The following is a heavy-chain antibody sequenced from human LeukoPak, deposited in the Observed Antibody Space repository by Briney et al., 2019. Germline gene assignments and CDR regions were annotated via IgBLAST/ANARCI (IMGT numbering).Heavy chain of an antibody. J-gene: IGHJ5*02. CDR3: ARDAVSSGWNNWSDP. Sequence: SETLSLTCTVSGGSISSYYWSWIRQPAGKGLEWIGRIYTSGSTNYNPSLKSRVTMSVDTSKNQFSLKLSSVTAADTAVYYCARDAVSSGWNNWSDPWGQGTLVTVSS. CDR1: GGSISSYY. D-gene: IGHD6-19*01. V-gene: IGHV4-4*07. CDR2: IYTSGST.